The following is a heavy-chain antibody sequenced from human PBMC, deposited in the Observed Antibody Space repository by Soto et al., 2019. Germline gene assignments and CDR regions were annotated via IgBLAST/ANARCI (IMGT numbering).Heavy chain of an antibody. CDR3: ASEDYSSSWELCAY. CDR2: IIPIFGTA. D-gene: IGHD6-13*01. V-gene: IGHV1-69*13. Sequence: SVKVSCKASGGTFSSYAISWVRQAPGQGLEWMGGIIPIFGTANYAQKFQGRVTITADESTSTAYMELSSLRSEDTAGYYCASEDYSSSWELCAYWGQGSLVTGSS. CDR1: GGTFSSYA. J-gene: IGHJ4*02.